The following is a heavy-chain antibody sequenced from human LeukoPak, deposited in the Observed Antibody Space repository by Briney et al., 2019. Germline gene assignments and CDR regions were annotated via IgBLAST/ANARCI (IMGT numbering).Heavy chain of an antibody. J-gene: IGHJ4*02. V-gene: IGHV3-30-3*01. D-gene: IGHD3-22*01. CDR2: TSYDGSNK. Sequence: GGPLTLSCAASGFTFSSYAMHWVRQAPGKGLEWVAVTSYDGSNKYYADSVKGRFTISRDNSKNTLYLQMNSLRAEDTAVYYCARSGAPMIVFVYNFDYWGQGTLVTVSS. CDR3: ARSGAPMIVFVYNFDY. CDR1: GFTFSSYA.